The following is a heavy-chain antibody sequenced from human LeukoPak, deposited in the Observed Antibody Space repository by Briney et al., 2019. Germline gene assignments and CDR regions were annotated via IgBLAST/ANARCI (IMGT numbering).Heavy chain of an antibody. V-gene: IGHV3-23*01. J-gene: IGHJ4*02. CDR3: AKTRGYCTGGSCYGEE. Sequence: GGSLRLSCASSGFTFSSYGMSWVRQAPGKGLEWVSTISSSGSDTYYADSVKGRFTISRASSKNTVFLQMNSLRAEDTALYYCAKTRGYCTGGSCYGEEWGKGTLVTVSS. CDR1: GFTFSSYG. CDR2: ISSSGSDT. D-gene: IGHD2-15*01.